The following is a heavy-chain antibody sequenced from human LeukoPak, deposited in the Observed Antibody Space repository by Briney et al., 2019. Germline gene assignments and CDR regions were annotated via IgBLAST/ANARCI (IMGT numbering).Heavy chain of an antibody. CDR2: ISRSGGST. D-gene: IGHD3-10*01. J-gene: IGHJ4*02. CDR1: GFTFSDYA. CDR3: ARLTWNYFFDI. Sequence: PGGSLRLSCAASGFTFSDYAMSWVRQAPGKGLEWVSAISRSGGSTYYADSVKGRFTISRDNSKNTLYLQLNSLRGEDTAVYYCARLTWNYFFDIWGQGILVTVS. V-gene: IGHV3-23*01.